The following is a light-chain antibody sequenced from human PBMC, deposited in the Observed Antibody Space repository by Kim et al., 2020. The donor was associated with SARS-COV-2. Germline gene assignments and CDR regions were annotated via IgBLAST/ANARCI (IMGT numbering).Light chain of an antibody. CDR1: ALPKQY. CDR3: QSAESRGTSVV. Sequence: SYELTQPHSVSVSPGQTARITCSGDALPKQYAYWYQQKPGQAPVLVIYKDSERPSGIPERFSGSSSGTTVTLTISGVQAEDEADYYCQSAESRGTSVVCG. CDR2: KDS. J-gene: IGLJ2*01. V-gene: IGLV3-25*03.